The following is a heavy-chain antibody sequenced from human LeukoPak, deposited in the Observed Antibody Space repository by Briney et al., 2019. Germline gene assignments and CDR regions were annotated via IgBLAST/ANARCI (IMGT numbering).Heavy chain of an antibody. D-gene: IGHD3-22*01. V-gene: IGHV4-34*01. J-gene: IGHJ3*02. CDR2: INHNGST. Sequence: PSETLSLTCAVYGGSFSGYYWSWIRQPPGQGLEWIGEINHNGSTNDSPSLKSRVNISVDTSKKQSSRKLSSVTAEDTAVYYCARAPKKYYYDSSGYGGHAFDIWGQGTMVTVSS. CDR3: ARAPKKYYYDSSGYGGHAFDI. CDR1: GGSFSGYY.